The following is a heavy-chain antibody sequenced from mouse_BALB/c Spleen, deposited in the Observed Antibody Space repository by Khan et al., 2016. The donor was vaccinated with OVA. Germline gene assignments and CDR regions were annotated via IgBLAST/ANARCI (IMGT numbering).Heavy chain of an antibody. D-gene: IGHD1-1*01. Sequence: VQLQQSGPELVGPGASVKISCTASGYSFTGYFMNWVMQSHGKSLEWIGRINPHIGETFYNQRFKDKATLTVDESSSTAHMELRSLTSEDSAVYYCTRIYRSDFDYWGQGTTLTVSS. CDR1: GYSFTGYF. J-gene: IGHJ2*01. CDR3: TRIYRSDFDY. V-gene: IGHV1-20*01. CDR2: INPHIGET.